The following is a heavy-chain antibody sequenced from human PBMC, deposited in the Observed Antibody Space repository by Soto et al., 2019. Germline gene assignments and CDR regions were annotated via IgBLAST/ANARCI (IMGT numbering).Heavy chain of an antibody. Sequence: GGSLRLSCAASGFTVSNNYMSWVRQAPGKGLEWVSLIYSGGSTYYADSMKGRFTISRDSSENTQYLQTNSLRAEDTAMYYCAAYSHKGYWGQGTLVTVSS. CDR2: IYSGGST. D-gene: IGHD3-16*01. CDR1: GFTVSNNY. V-gene: IGHV3-66*01. CDR3: AAYSHKGY. J-gene: IGHJ4*02.